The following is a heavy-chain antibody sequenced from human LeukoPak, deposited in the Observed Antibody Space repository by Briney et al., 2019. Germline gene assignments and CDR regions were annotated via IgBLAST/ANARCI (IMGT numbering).Heavy chain of an antibody. CDR3: ARDSLGRRTGSCSY. Sequence: PGRSLRLSCAASGFTFSSYAMHWVRQAPGKGLEWVAVISYDGSNKYYADSVKGRFTISRDNSKNTLYLQMNSLRAEDTAVYYCARDSLGRRTGSCSYWGQGTLVTVSS. D-gene: IGHD3-10*01. CDR2: ISYDGSNK. J-gene: IGHJ4*02. CDR1: GFTFSSYA. V-gene: IGHV3-30-3*01.